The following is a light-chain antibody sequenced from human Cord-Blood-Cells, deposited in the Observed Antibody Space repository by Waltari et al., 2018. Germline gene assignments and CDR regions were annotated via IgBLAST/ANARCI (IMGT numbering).Light chain of an antibody. J-gene: IGKJ3*01. CDR1: QGISSY. CDR3: QQLNSYPLFT. Sequence: DIQLTQSPTFLSASVGDRVTITCRASQGISSYLARYQKKPGKAPKLLIYAAYTLQSGGPSRFSGSGSGTEFTLTISSLQPEDFATYYCQQLNSYPLFTFGPGTKVDIK. V-gene: IGKV1-9*01. CDR2: AAY.